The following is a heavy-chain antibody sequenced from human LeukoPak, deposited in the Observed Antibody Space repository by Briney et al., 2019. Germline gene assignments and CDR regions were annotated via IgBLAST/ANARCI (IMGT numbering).Heavy chain of an antibody. V-gene: IGHV1-8*01. Sequence: GASVKVSCKASGYTFTSYDINWVRQATGQGLEWMGWMNPNSGNTGYAQKFQGRVTMTRNTSISTAYMELSSLRSEDTAVYYCARVRFLEWFEAFDIWGQGTMVTVPS. CDR2: MNPNSGNT. D-gene: IGHD3-3*01. J-gene: IGHJ3*02. CDR1: GYTFTSYD. CDR3: ARVRFLEWFEAFDI.